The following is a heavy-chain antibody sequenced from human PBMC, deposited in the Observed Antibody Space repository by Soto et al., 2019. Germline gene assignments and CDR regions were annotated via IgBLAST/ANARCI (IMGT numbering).Heavy chain of an antibody. V-gene: IGHV2-5*02. CDR1: GFSFSSIGEG. CDR2: IYWDDDK. CDR3: VQRRCGCDCLQSYSSPSYYSLDV. J-gene: IGHJ6*02. D-gene: IGHD2-21*02. Sequence: QIPLKESGPTLVKPTQTLTLTCTFPGFSFSSIGEGVGWIRQPPGKALEWLALIYWDDDKRYSPSLKSRLTITKDTSKSQVVLTMTNMDPVDTATYYCVQRRCGCDCLQSYSSPSYYSLDVWGQGTTVTVSS.